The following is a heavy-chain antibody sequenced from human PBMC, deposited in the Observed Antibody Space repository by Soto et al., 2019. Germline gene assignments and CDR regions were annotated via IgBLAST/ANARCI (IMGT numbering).Heavy chain of an antibody. CDR1: GGSISSYY. CDR2: IYYSGST. J-gene: IGHJ4*02. CDR3: ARRGAHTSGYYPF. V-gene: IGHV4-59*01. D-gene: IGHD3-22*01. Sequence: LSLTCTVSGGSISSYYWSWIRQPPGKGLEWIGYIYYSGSTDYNPSLKSRVTISVDSSKNQFSLKLSSVTAADTAVYYCARRGAHTSGYYPFWGQGSLVTVSS.